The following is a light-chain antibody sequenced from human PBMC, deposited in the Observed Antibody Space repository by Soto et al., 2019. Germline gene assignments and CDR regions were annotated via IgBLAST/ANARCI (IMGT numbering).Light chain of an antibody. CDR3: MQGTHWPYT. V-gene: IGKV2-30*01. CDR1: QSLVYVNGDTY. CDR2: KVS. Sequence: DVVMTQSPLSLPVTLGQPASISCRSSQSLVYVNGDTYLDWFQHRPGQSPRRLIYKVSNRDSGVPDRVSGSESGPDFTLKISRVEAEDVGVYYCMQGTHWPYTFGQGTKLEIK. J-gene: IGKJ2*01.